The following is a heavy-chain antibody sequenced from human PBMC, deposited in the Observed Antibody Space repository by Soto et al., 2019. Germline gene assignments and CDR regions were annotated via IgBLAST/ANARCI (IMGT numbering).Heavy chain of an antibody. J-gene: IGHJ4*02. Sequence: QVQLQESGPGLMKPSETLSLTCTVSGASITISSYWSWIRQPAGKGLEWIGRFSFSGTTNYNPSLRSRVTMSADVSKNQFSLRLTSVTAADTALYYCARGMTPPGAPAWYYFDSWGQGTLVTVSS. CDR1: GASITISSY. D-gene: IGHD2-8*02. CDR3: ARGMTPPGAPAWYYFDS. V-gene: IGHV4-4*07. CDR2: FSFSGTT.